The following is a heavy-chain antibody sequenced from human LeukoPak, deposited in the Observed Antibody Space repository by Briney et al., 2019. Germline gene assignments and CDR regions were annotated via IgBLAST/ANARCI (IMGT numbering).Heavy chain of an antibody. V-gene: IGHV1-8*03. D-gene: IGHD6-19*01. Sequence: GASVKVSCKASGYTFTSYDINWVRQATGQGLEWMGWMNPNSGNTGYAQKFQGRVTITRNTSISTAYMELSSLRSEDPAVYYCARGRQWLDAFDIWGQGTMVTVSS. CDR2: MNPNSGNT. CDR1: GYTFTSYD. CDR3: ARGRQWLDAFDI. J-gene: IGHJ3*02.